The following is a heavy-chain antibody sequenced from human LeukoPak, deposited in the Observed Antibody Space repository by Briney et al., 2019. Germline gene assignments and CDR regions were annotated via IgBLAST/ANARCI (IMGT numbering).Heavy chain of an antibody. V-gene: IGHV3-23*01. Sequence: GGSLRLSCAASGFTFSSYGMSWVRQAPGKGLEWVSAISGSGGSTYYADSVKGRFTISRDNSKNTLYLQMNSLIAEDTAVYYCAYSRPYSGYFWGQGTLVTVSS. D-gene: IGHD5-12*01. J-gene: IGHJ4*02. CDR1: GFTFSSYG. CDR3: AYSRPYSGYF. CDR2: ISGSGGST.